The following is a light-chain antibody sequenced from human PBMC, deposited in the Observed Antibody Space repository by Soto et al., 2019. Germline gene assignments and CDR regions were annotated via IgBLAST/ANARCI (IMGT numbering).Light chain of an antibody. J-gene: IGKJ1*01. CDR3: QQRSDWPRT. CDR2: DAS. V-gene: IGKV3-11*01. Sequence: EIVLTQSPATLSLSPGERATLSCRASQSVSSYLAWYQQKPGQAPRLLIYDASNGATGIPARFSGSGSGTNFTLTISSLEPEDFAVSYCQQRSDWPRTFGKGTKV. CDR1: QSVSSY.